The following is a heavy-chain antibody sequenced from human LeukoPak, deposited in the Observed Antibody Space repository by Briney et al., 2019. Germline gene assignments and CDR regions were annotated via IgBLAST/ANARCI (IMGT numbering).Heavy chain of an antibody. J-gene: IGHJ3*02. CDR1: GFTFSSYG. D-gene: IGHD3-22*01. CDR3: AKSRKTMYYYDSSGPDTFDI. V-gene: IGHV3-23*01. CDR2: ISGSGGST. Sequence: GGSLRLSRAASGFTFSSYGMTWVRQAPGEGLEWVSLISGSGGSTYYADSVKGRFTISRDNSKNTLYLQMNSLSAEDTAVYYCAKSRKTMYYYDSSGPDTFDIWGQGTKVTVSS.